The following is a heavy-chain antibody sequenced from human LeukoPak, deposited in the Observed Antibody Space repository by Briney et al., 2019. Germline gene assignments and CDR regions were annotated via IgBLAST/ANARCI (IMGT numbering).Heavy chain of an antibody. CDR3: ARANSGGPTPYSR. J-gene: IGHJ4*02. V-gene: IGHV4-34*01. CDR2: INHSGST. CDR1: GGSFSGYY. D-gene: IGHD1-26*01. Sequence: SETLSLTCAVYGGSFSGYYWSWIRQPPGKGLERIGEINHSGSTNYNPSLKSRVTISVDTSKNQFSLKLSSVTAADTAVYYCARANSGGPTPYSRWGQGTLVTVSS.